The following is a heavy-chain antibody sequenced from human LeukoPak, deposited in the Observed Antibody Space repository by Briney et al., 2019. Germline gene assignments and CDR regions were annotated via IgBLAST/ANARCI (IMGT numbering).Heavy chain of an antibody. CDR2: INPNSGGT. J-gene: IGHJ1*01. Sequence: ASVKVSCKASGGTFSSYAISWVRQAPGQGLEWMGWINPNSGGTNYAQKFQGRVTMTRDTSISTAYMELSRLRSGDTAVYYCATVSSSWYVLYQHWGQGTLVTVSS. CDR1: GGTFSSYA. V-gene: IGHV1-2*02. D-gene: IGHD6-13*01. CDR3: ATVSSSWYVLYQH.